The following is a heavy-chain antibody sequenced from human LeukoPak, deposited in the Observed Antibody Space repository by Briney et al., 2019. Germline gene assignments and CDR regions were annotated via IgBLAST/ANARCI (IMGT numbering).Heavy chain of an antibody. CDR1: GFTFSSYG. V-gene: IGHV3-30*02. J-gene: IGHJ4*02. CDR3: ARSVPSPYYFDY. CDR2: IRYDGSNK. Sequence: GGSLRLSCAASGFTFSSYGMHWVRQAPGKGLEWVAFIRYDGSNKYYADSVKGRFTISRDNSKNTLYLQMNSLRAEDTAVYYCARSVPSPYYFDYWGQGTLVTVSS.